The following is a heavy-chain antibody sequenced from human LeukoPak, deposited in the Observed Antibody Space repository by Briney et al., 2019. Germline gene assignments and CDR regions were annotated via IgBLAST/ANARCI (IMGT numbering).Heavy chain of an antibody. CDR1: GYTFTSYG. CDR3: AGDSSSWYIDY. J-gene: IGHJ4*02. Sequence: GASVKDSCKASGYTFTSYGISWVRQAPGQGLEWMGWVSAYNGNTNYAQKLQGRVTMTTDTSTSTAYMELRSLRSDDTAVYYCAGDSSSWYIDYWGQGTLVTVSS. V-gene: IGHV1-18*01. CDR2: VSAYNGNT. D-gene: IGHD6-13*01.